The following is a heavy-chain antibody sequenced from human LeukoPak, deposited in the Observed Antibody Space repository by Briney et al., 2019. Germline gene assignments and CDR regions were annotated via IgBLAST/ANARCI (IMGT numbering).Heavy chain of an antibody. CDR2: IKQDGSEK. CDR1: GFNFKDYH. CDR3: ARDHIVGAPLDY. Sequence: PGGSLGLSCEASGFNFKDYHMNWVRQAPGKGLEWVANIKQDGSEKYYVDSVKGRFTISRDNAKNSLYLQMNSLRAEDTAVYYCARDHIVGAPLDYWGQGTLVTVSS. D-gene: IGHD1-26*01. J-gene: IGHJ4*02. V-gene: IGHV3-7*01.